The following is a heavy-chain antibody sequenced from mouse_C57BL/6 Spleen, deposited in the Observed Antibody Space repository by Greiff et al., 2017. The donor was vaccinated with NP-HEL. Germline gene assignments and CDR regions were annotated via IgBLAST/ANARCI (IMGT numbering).Heavy chain of an antibody. J-gene: IGHJ2*01. D-gene: IGHD2-3*01. CDR2: IYPGDGDT. Sequence: QVQLKESGAELVKPGASVKISCKASGYAFSSYWMNWVKQRPGKGLEWIGQIYPGDGDTNYNGKFKGKVTLTAYKSSSTASMQRSSLTSEDAAVYVCAREFGYYPYFDYWGQGTTLTVSA. CDR1: GYAFSSYW. V-gene: IGHV1-80*01. CDR3: AREFGYYPYFDY.